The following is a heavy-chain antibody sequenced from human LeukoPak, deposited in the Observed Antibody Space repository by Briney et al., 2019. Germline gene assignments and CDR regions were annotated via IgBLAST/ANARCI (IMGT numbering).Heavy chain of an antibody. Sequence: SGGSLRLSCTASGLTFGEYAMSWVRQAPGKGLEWVGVIRSKAYGGTTEYAASVKGRFTISRDDSKSIAYLQMNSLKSEDTAVYHCLYYYDSSGYYLPDHWGQGTLVTVSS. CDR1: GLTFGEYA. CDR2: IRSKAYGGTT. D-gene: IGHD3-22*01. CDR3: LYYYDSSGYYLPDH. V-gene: IGHV3-49*04. J-gene: IGHJ4*02.